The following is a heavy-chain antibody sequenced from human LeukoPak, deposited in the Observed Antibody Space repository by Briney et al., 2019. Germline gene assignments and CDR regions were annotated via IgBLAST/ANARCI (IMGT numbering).Heavy chain of an antibody. J-gene: IGHJ4*02. CDR1: GGSISSYY. V-gene: IGHV4-59*08. CDR3: ARNLGSGWYYDY. Sequence: SETLSLTCTVSGGSISSYYWSWIRQPPGKGLEWIGYMYCSGSTNYNPSLRSRVTISVDTSKNQFSLKLSSVTAADTAVYYCARNLGSGWYYDYWGPGILVTVSS. D-gene: IGHD6-19*01. CDR2: MYCSGST.